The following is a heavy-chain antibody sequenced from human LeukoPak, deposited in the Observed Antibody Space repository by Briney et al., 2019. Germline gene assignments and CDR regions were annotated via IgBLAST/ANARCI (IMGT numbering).Heavy chain of an antibody. V-gene: IGHV1-8*02. D-gene: IGHD6-19*01. CDR1: GYTFTSYA. CDR2: MNPNNGNA. CDR3: ARGDRQWRGWFDS. Sequence: ASVKVSCKASGYTFTSYAMNWVRQAPGQGLEWMGWMNPNNGNADYAQKFQGRVTMARETSISTAYMELSSLRSEDTAVYYCARGDRQWRGWFDSWGQGTLVTVSS. J-gene: IGHJ5*01.